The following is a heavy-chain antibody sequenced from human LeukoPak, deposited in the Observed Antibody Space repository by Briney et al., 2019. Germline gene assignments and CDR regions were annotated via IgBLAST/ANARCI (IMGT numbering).Heavy chain of an antibody. V-gene: IGHV3-30*18. J-gene: IGHJ4*02. CDR1: GFTFSSYG. D-gene: IGHD6-19*01. CDR2: ISYDGSNK. CDR3: AKYNSGHYFDY. Sequence: GRSLRLSCAASGFTFSSYGMHWVRQAPGKGLEWVAVISYDGSNKYYADSVKGRFTISRDNSKNTLYLQMNSLRAEDTVVYYCAKYNSGHYFDYWGQGTLVTVSS.